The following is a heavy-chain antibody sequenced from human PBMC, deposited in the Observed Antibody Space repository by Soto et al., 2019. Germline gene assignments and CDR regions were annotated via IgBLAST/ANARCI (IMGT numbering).Heavy chain of an antibody. CDR3: AKGVYYYGSGSMDV. J-gene: IGHJ6*02. D-gene: IGHD3-10*01. V-gene: IGHV6-1*01. CDR1: GDSVSSNSAA. CDR2: TYYRSKWYN. Sequence: SQTLSLTCAISGDSVSSNSAAWNWIRQSPSRGLEWLGRTYYRSKWYNDYAVSVKCRITINPDTSKNQFSLQLNSVTPEDTAVYYCAKGVYYYGSGSMDVWGQGTTVTVSS.